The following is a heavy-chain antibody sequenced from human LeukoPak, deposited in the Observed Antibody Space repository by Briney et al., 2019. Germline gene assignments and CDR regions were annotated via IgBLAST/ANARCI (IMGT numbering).Heavy chain of an antibody. CDR1: GFTFDTFV. V-gene: IGHV3-64D*06. CDR3: VNQISGWVY. CDR2: ISGNGGST. Sequence: GGSLRLSCSASGFTFDTFVMHWGRQAPGKGLEYVSGISGNGGSTYNADFVKGRFTISRDNSKNTLFLQMTSLRAEDTAVYYCVNQISGWVYWGQGTLVTVSS. D-gene: IGHD6-19*01. J-gene: IGHJ4*02.